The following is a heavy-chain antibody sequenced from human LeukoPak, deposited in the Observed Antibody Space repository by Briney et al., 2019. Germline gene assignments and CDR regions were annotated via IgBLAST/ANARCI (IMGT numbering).Heavy chain of an antibody. Sequence: SETLSLTCAVYGGSFSGYYWSWIRQPPGKGLEWIGEINHSGSTNYNPSLKSRVTISVDTSKNPFSLKLSSVTAADTAVYYCARTKPGYCSSTSCYGGVGWFDPWGQGTLVTVSS. CDR1: GGSFSGYY. J-gene: IGHJ5*02. CDR2: INHSGST. D-gene: IGHD2-2*01. V-gene: IGHV4-34*01. CDR3: ARTKPGYCSSTSCYGGVGWFDP.